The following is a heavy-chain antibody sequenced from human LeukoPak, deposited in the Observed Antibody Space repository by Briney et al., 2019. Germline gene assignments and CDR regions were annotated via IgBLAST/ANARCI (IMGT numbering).Heavy chain of an antibody. D-gene: IGHD3-22*01. V-gene: IGHV4-30-4*01. J-gene: IGHJ5*02. CDR3: ARPHYYDSRIDP. CDR1: GGSISSGDYY. Sequence: SETLSLTCTVSGGSISSGDYYWSWIRQPPGKGLEWIAYMYYSGSTYYNPSLKSRVTMSADTSKNQLPLKLSSVTAADTAVYYCARPHYYDSRIDPWGQGILVTVSS. CDR2: MYYSGST.